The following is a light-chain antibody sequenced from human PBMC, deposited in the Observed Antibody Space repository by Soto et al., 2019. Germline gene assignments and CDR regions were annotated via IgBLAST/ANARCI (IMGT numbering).Light chain of an antibody. CDR3: QQYGSSFT. V-gene: IGKV3-20*01. Sequence: EIALTQSPGTLSLSPGERATLSCRASQSVSSSSLAWYQHKPGQAPRLLIYGASSRATGIPERFSGSGSGTDFTLTISRLEPEDLAVYYCQQYGSSFTFGPGTKVDIK. CDR1: QSVSSSS. J-gene: IGKJ3*01. CDR2: GAS.